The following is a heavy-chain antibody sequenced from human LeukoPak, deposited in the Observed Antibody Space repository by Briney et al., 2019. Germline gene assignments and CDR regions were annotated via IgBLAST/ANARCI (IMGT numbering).Heavy chain of an antibody. Sequence: PGGSLRLSCAASGFTFSSYAMHWVRQAPGKGLEWVAVISYDGSNKYYADSVKGRFTISRDNSKNTLYLQMNSLRAEDTAVYYCARDIQTFAHFNLGGGMMFDPRGQGTLVTVSS. D-gene: IGHD3-16*01. CDR3: ARDIQTFAHFNLGGGMMFDP. V-gene: IGHV3-30-3*01. J-gene: IGHJ5*02. CDR2: ISYDGSNK. CDR1: GFTFSSYA.